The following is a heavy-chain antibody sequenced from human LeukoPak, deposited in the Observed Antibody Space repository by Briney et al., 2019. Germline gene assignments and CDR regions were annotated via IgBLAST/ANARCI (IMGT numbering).Heavy chain of an antibody. V-gene: IGHV4-4*02. CDR2: IYHSGST. D-gene: IGHD2-15*01. CDR1: GGSISSSNW. CDR3: ARVTCSGGSCNFDY. Sequence: SETLPLTCAVSGGSISSSNWWSWVRQPPGKGLEWIGEIYHSGSTNYNPSLKSRVTISVDKSKNQFSLKLSSVTAADTAVYYCARVTCSGGSCNFDYWGQGTLVTVSS. J-gene: IGHJ4*02.